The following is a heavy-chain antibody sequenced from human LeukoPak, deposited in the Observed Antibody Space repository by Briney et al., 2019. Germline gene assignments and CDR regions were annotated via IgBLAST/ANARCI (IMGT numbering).Heavy chain of an antibody. V-gene: IGHV3-53*01. Sequence: GGSLRLSCAASEFTVSSNYMSWVRQAPGKGLEWVSVIYSGGDTYYADSVKGRLTISRDNSKNTLSLQMNSLRADDTAVYYCARGGPPRDAFDIWGQGTMVTVSS. J-gene: IGHJ3*02. D-gene: IGHD3-16*01. CDR2: IYSGGDT. CDR3: ARGGPPRDAFDI. CDR1: EFTVSSNY.